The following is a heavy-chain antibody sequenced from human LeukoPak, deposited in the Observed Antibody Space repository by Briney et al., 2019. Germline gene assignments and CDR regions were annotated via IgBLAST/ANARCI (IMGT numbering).Heavy chain of an antibody. Sequence: GGSLRLSCAASGVTFSSYAMGWVRQAPGKGLEWVSAISGSGGSTYYADSVKGRFTISRDNSKNTVFLQMDSQRAEDTAIYYRANLYRSGWYFDYWGQGTLVTVSS. D-gene: IGHD6-19*01. CDR1: GVTFSSYA. CDR3: ANLYRSGWYFDY. CDR2: ISGSGGST. V-gene: IGHV3-23*01. J-gene: IGHJ4*02.